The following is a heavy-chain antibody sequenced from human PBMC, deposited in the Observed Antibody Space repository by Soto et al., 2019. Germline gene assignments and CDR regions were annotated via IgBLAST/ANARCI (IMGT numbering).Heavy chain of an antibody. V-gene: IGHV5-51*01. CDR1: GYSFTSYW. CDR3: ARQGGYDSGRYYYYYYMDV. Sequence: GESLKISCKGSGYSFTSYWIGWVRQMPGKGLEWMGIIYPGDSDTRYSPSFQGQVTISADKSISTAYLQWSSLKASDTAMYYCARQGGYDSGRYYYYYYMDVWGKGTTVTVSS. CDR2: IYPGDSDT. D-gene: IGHD5-12*01. J-gene: IGHJ6*03.